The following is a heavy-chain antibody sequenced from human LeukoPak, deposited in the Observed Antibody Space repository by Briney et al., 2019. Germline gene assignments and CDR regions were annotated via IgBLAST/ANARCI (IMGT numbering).Heavy chain of an antibody. J-gene: IGHJ5*02. D-gene: IGHD3-10*01. CDR3: ARHARPFMVRGVFNWFDP. Sequence: SETLSLTCTVSGGSITSYYWSWIRQPPGKGLEWIGEINHSGSTNYNPSLKSRVTISVDTSKNQFSLKLSSVTAADTAVYYCARHARPFMVRGVFNWFDPWGQGTLVTVSS. CDR2: INHSGST. CDR1: GGSITSYY. V-gene: IGHV4-34*01.